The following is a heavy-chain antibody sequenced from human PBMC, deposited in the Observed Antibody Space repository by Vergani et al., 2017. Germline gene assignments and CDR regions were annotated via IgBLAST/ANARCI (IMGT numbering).Heavy chain of an antibody. D-gene: IGHD1-7*01. CDR3: ATHIHWNFPDFDF. J-gene: IGHJ4*02. V-gene: IGHV1-18*01. CDR1: GYTFTSYG. Sequence: QVQLVQSGAEVKKPGASVKVSCKASGYTFTSYGISWVRQAPGQGLEWMGWISAYNGNTNYAQKLQGRVTMTRDTSINTAYMELGRLRSDDTAVYFCATHIHWNFPDFDFWGRGTLVTVSS. CDR2: ISAYNGNT.